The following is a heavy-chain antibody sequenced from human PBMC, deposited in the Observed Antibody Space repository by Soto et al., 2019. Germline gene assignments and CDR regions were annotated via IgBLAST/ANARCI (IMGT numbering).Heavy chain of an antibody. CDR3: ARGVGTMLVVDISNHFDY. CDR2: ISYDGNTH. J-gene: IGHJ4*02. V-gene: IGHV3-30-3*01. D-gene: IGHD3-22*01. Sequence: PGGSLRLSCAVSGFTFSSYAMHWVRQAPGKGLEWVALISYDGNTHRYADSVQGRFTISRGNSKNTLFLEMNSLRIEDTAVYYCARGVGTMLVVDISNHFDYWGQGTLVTVSS. CDR1: GFTFSSYA.